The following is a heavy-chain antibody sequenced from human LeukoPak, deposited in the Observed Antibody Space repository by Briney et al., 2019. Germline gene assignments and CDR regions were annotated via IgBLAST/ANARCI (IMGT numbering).Heavy chain of an antibody. V-gene: IGHV3-23*01. J-gene: IGHJ4*02. CDR3: ARRNIAAAALHY. CDR2: ISGSGGST. D-gene: IGHD6-13*01. CDR1: GFTFSSYA. Sequence: GGSLRLSCAASGFTFSSYALRWVRQAPGKGLEWVSAISGSGGSTYYADSVKGRFTISRDNSNNTLYLQMNSLRAEDTAVYYCARRNIAAAALHYWGQGTLVTVSS.